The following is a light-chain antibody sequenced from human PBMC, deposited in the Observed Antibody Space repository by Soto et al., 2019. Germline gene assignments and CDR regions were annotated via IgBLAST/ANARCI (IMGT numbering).Light chain of an antibody. CDR2: EVS. J-gene: IGLJ1*01. V-gene: IGLV2-14*01. Sequence: QSVLTQPASVSGSPGQSITISCTGTSSDVGNYNYVSWYQHHPGKAPKLMIYEVSNRPSGVSHRFSGSKSGNTASLTISGLQAEDESDYYCGSYTSSSTYVFGTGTKVTVL. CDR3: GSYTSSSTYV. CDR1: SSDVGNYNY.